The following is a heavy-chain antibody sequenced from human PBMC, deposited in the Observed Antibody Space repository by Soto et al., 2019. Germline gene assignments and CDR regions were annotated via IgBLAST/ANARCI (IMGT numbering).Heavy chain of an antibody. CDR1: GGTFSSYA. Sequence: QVQLVQSGAEVKKPGSSVKVSCKASGGTFSSYAISWVRQAPGQGLEWMGGIIPIFGTANYAQKFQGRVTITADESTSTDYMELRSLRSEDTAVYYCASSRRWLHYFDYWGQGTLVTVSS. CDR2: IIPIFGTA. D-gene: IGHD5-12*01. J-gene: IGHJ4*02. V-gene: IGHV1-69*01. CDR3: ASSRRWLHYFDY.